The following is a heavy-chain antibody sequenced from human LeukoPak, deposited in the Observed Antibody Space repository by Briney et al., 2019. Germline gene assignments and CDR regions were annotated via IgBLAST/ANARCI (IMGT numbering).Heavy chain of an antibody. CDR2: IIPIFGTA. CDR1: GGTFSSYA. D-gene: IGHD2-2*01. J-gene: IGHJ6*04. CDR3: ARGGSTSCCPRTTREYYYYGMDV. V-gene: IGHV1-69*13. Sequence: GASVKVSCKASGGTFSSYAISWVRQAPGQGLEWMGGIIPIFGTANYAQKFQGRVTITADESTSTASMELSSLRSEDTAVYYCARGGSTSCCPRTTREYYYYGMDVWGKGTTVTVSS.